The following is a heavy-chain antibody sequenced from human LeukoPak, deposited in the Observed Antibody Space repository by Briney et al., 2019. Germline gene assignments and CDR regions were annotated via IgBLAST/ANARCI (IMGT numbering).Heavy chain of an antibody. D-gene: IGHD2/OR15-2a*01. Sequence: SETLSLTCAVYGGSFSGYYWSWIRQPPGKGLEWIGEINHSGSTNYNPSLKSRVTISVDTSKDQFSLKLSSVTAADTAVYYCVRNIALDYWGQGTLVTVSS. J-gene: IGHJ4*02. CDR2: INHSGST. CDR1: GGSFSGYY. CDR3: VRNIALDY. V-gene: IGHV4-34*01.